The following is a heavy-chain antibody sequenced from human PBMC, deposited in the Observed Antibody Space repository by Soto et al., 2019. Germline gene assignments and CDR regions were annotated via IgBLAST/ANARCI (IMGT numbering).Heavy chain of an antibody. CDR1: GYTFTDSY. D-gene: IGHD1-7*01. Sequence: ASVKVSCKASGYTFTDSYLHWVRQAPGQGLEWMGWINSKNGGTSYAQKFQGRVTMTRDTSISTAYMELSRLRSDDTAVYYCARDPQLHYYYYGMDVWGQGTTVTVSS. CDR3: ARDPQLHYYYYGMDV. J-gene: IGHJ6*02. V-gene: IGHV1-2*02. CDR2: INSKNGGT.